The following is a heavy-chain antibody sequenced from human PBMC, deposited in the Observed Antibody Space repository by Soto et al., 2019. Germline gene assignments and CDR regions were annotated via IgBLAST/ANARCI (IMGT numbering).Heavy chain of an antibody. D-gene: IGHD6-13*01. CDR2: INPNSGGT. CDR3: ARESIAAAGTNAFDI. V-gene: IGHV1-2*04. J-gene: IGHJ3*02. CDR1: VYTFTGYY. Sequence: ASVKVSCKASVYTFTGYYMHWVRQAPGQGLEWMGWINPNSGGTNYAQKFQGWVTMTRDTSISTAYMELSRLRSDDTAVYYCARESIAAAGTNAFDIWGQGTMVTVSS.